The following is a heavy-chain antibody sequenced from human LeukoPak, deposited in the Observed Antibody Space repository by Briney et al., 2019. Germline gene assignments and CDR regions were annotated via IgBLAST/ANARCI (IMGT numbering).Heavy chain of an antibody. D-gene: IGHD2-15*01. J-gene: IGHJ4*02. Sequence: SWIRQHPGKGLEWVGRIKSKTDGGTTDYAAPVKGRFTISRDDSKNTLYLEMNSLKIEDTAVYYCTTGRSGGSCPYWGQGTLVTVSS. V-gene: IGHV3-15*01. CDR2: IKSKTDGGTT. CDR3: TTGRSGGSCPY.